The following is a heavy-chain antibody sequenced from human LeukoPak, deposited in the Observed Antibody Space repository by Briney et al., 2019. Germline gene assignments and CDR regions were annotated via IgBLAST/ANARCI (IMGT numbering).Heavy chain of an antibody. J-gene: IGHJ4*02. D-gene: IGHD3-22*01. V-gene: IGHV4-4*07. CDR1: GGSIISYY. CDR3: ARFYDSSGYSYYFDY. CDR2: IYTSGST. Sequence: SETLSLTYTVSGGSIISYYWSWIRQPAGKGLEWIGRIYTSGSTNYNPSLKSRVTMSVDTSKNQFSLKLSSVTAADTAVYYCARFYDSSGYSYYFDYWGQGTLVTVSS.